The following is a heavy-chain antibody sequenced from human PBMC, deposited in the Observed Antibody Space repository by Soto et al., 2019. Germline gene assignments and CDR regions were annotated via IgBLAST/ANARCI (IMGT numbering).Heavy chain of an antibody. CDR3: AVIGVVDATHWFDP. D-gene: IGHD2-15*01. CDR1: GFNFSSYS. Sequence: EVQLVESGGGLVKPWVSLRLSCAASGFNFSSYSMNWVRQAPGKGLEWVSSISSSSTYIYYADSVKGRFTISRDNAKNSLYLQMNSLRAEDTALYYCAVIGVVDATHWFDPWGQGTLVTVSS. V-gene: IGHV3-21*01. J-gene: IGHJ5*02. CDR2: ISSSSTYI.